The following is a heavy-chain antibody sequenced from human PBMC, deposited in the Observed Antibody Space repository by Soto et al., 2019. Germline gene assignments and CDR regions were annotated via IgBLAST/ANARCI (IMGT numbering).Heavy chain of an antibody. CDR3: ARISAPYTTVRDY. J-gene: IGHJ4*02. CDR2: INHSGST. D-gene: IGHD4-4*01. V-gene: IGHV4-34*01. CDR1: GGSFSGYY. Sequence: QVQLQQWGAGLLKPSETLSLTCAVYGGSFSGYYWSWIRQPPGKGLEWIGEINHSGSTNYNPSLKSRVTISLDTSKNQFSLKLSYVTAADTAVYYCARISAPYTTVRDYWGQGTLVTVSS.